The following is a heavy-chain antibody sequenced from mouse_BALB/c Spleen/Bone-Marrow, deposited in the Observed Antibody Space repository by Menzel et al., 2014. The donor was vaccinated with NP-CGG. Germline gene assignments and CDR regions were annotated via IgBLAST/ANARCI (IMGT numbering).Heavy chain of an antibody. CDR3: AGNYWYFDV. V-gene: IGHV3-2*02. Sequence: EVQLQQSGPRLVKPSQSLSLTCTVTGYSITSDYAWNWIRQFPGNKLEWMGYISYSGSTSYNPSLKSRISITRDTSKNQFFLQVNSVTTEDTATYYCAGNYWYFDVWGAGTTVTVSS. CDR1: GYSITSDYA. J-gene: IGHJ1*01. D-gene: IGHD2-1*01. CDR2: ISYSGST.